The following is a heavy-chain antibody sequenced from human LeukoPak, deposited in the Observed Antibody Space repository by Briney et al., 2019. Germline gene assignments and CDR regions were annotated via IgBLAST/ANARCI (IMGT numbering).Heavy chain of an antibody. CDR1: GGSFSGYY. CDR3: ARVTRAIVVVVAANYYYYMDV. V-gene: IGHV4-34*01. J-gene: IGHJ6*03. Sequence: PSETLSLTCVVYGGSFSGYYWSWIRQPPGKGLEWIGEINHSGSTNYNPSLKSLVTISVDTSKTQFSLKLSSVTAADTAVYYCARVTRAIVVVVAANYYYYMDVWGKGTTVTVSS. CDR2: INHSGST. D-gene: IGHD2-15*01.